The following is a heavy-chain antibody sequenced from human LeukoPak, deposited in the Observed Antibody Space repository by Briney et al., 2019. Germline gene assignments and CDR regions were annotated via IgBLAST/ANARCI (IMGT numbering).Heavy chain of an antibody. D-gene: IGHD3-3*01. Sequence: GGSLRLSCAASGFTFSTYWMNWVRRAPGKGLGWVASIKEDGSEKYYVDSVKGRFTISRDNAKNSLYLQMNSLRAEDTALYYCARDRNTDFWSGYYTNYFDYWGQGTLLTVSS. V-gene: IGHV3-7*01. CDR2: IKEDGSEK. J-gene: IGHJ4*02. CDR3: ARDRNTDFWSGYYTNYFDY. CDR1: GFTFSTYW.